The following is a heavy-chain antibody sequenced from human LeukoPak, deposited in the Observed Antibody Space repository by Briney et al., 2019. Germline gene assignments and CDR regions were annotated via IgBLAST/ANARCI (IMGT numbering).Heavy chain of an antibody. Sequence: SGGSLRLSCAASGFTFDDYGMSWVRQAPGKGLGWVSGINWNGGSTGYADSVKGRFTISRDNAKNSLYLQMNSLRAEDTALYHCAREGSHSGSYFYFDYWGQGTLVTVSS. CDR2: INWNGGST. CDR3: AREGSHSGSYFYFDY. CDR1: GFTFDDYG. V-gene: IGHV3-20*01. J-gene: IGHJ4*02. D-gene: IGHD1-26*01.